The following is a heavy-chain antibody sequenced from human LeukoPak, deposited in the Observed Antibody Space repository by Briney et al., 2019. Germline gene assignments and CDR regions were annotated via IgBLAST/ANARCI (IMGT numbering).Heavy chain of an antibody. CDR1: GFTFDDYA. V-gene: IGHV3-9*01. CDR3: AKGADILTGYSYYFDY. Sequence: GGSLRLSCAASGFTFDDYAMHWVRQAPGKGLEWVSGISWNSGSIGYADSVKGRFTISRDNAKNSLYLQMNSLRAEDTALYYCAKGADILTGYSYYFDYWGQGTLATVSS. D-gene: IGHD3-9*01. CDR2: ISWNSGSI. J-gene: IGHJ4*02.